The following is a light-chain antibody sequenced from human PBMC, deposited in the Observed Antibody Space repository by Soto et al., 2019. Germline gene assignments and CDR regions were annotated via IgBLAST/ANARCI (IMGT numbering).Light chain of an antibody. Sequence: EIVLTQSPATLSLSPGERATLSCGASQSISSTYVAWYQQRPGLAPRLLIYDVSNRFTGVPDRFIGSGSGTDFTLTISRLEPEDFAVYYCQQFSTSLTFGGGTKVEIK. CDR2: DVS. CDR1: QSISSTY. V-gene: IGKV3D-20*01. J-gene: IGKJ4*01. CDR3: QQFSTSLT.